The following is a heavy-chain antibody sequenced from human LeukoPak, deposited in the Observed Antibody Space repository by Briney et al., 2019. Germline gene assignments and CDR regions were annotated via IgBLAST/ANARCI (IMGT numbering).Heavy chain of an antibody. J-gene: IGHJ6*02. CDR3: ARARDCSGGSCYLYYYGMDV. V-gene: IGHV3-30-3*01. D-gene: IGHD2-15*01. CDR2: ISYDGSNK. CDR1: GFTFSSYA. Sequence: GGSLRLSCAASGFTFSSYAMHWVRQAPGKGLEWVAVISYDGSNKYYADSVKGRFTISRDNSKNTLYLQMNSLRAEDTAVYYCARARDCSGGSCYLYYYGMDVWGQGTTVTVSS.